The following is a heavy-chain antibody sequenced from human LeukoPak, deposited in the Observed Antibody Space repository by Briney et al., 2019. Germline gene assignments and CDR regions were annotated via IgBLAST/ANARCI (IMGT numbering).Heavy chain of an antibody. CDR2: INHNGNT. J-gene: IGHJ5*02. Sequence: PSETLSLTCGVSGGSFSGYFWTCIRQPPGKGLEWIGEINHNGNTSYNPSLKSRVTMSVYASKRQFSLMLDSVPAADTAVYYCSKGPLVLMVYARGTRFEPWGQGTLVSVSS. V-gene: IGHV4-34*01. CDR3: SKGPLVLMVYARGTRFEP. D-gene: IGHD2-8*01. CDR1: GGSFSGYF.